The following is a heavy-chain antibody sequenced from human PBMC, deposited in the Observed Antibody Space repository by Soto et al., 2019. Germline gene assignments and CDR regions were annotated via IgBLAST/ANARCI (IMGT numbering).Heavy chain of an antibody. J-gene: IGHJ4*02. CDR2: MSIGGEKT. D-gene: IGHD1-1*01. V-gene: IGHV3-23*01. CDR1: GFSFSDYS. Sequence: EVQVFESGGGLVQPGGSLRLPCAASGFSFSDYSMAWVRQTPEKGLEWVSGMSIGGEKTFYIDSVKGRFIVSRDSSRDTVYFQMNRLRVEDTAVYYCARWNGYGDLWGQGTLVTVSS. CDR3: ARWNGYGDL.